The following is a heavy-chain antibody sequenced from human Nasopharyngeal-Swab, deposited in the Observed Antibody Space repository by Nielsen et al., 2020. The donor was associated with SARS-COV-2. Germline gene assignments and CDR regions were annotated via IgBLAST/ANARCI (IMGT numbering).Heavy chain of an antibody. V-gene: IGHV3-48*03. CDR2: ISSSGNTM. D-gene: IGHD1-26*01. CDR3: ARGPGGSYFDS. Sequence: GESLKISCAAFGFTFSSSEMTWVRQAPGKGLEWVSYISSSGNTMYYADSVKGRFTISRDNAKNSLYLQMNSLRAEDTAVYYCARGPGGSYFDSWGQGTLVTVSS. J-gene: IGHJ4*02. CDR1: GFTFSSSE.